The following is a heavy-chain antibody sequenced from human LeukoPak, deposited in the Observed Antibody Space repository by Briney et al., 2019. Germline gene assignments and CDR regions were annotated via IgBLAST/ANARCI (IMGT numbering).Heavy chain of an antibody. CDR2: VHYSGRT. V-gene: IGHV4-39*07. CDR3: AAKSGGYLRGAFDI. J-gene: IGHJ3*02. D-gene: IGHD1-26*01. Sequence: SETLSLTCTVSGGSISGTKFYWGWIRQPPGKGLEWIGSVHYSGRTYYNPSLKSRVTISVDTSRNQFSLKLSSVTAADTAVYYCAAKSGGYLRGAFDIWGQGTMVTVSS. CDR1: GGSISGTKFY.